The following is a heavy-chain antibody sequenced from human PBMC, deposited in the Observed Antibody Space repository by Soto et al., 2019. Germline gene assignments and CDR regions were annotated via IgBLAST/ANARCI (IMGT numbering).Heavy chain of an antibody. J-gene: IGHJ5*02. CDR3: EGGGGSGHHNCFDP. CDR2: IIPIFGTA. Sequence: QVQLVQSGAEVKKPGSSVKVSCKASGGTFSSYAISWVRQAPGQGLEWMGGIIPIFGTANYAQKFQGRVTITADKSTSTANRERSGLRPEDRAVYYGEGGGGSGHHNCFDPWGGEALIPVS. CDR1: GGTFSSYA. D-gene: IGHD2-15*01. V-gene: IGHV1-69*06.